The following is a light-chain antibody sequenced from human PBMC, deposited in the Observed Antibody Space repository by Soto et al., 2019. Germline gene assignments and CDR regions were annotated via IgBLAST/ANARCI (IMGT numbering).Light chain of an antibody. CDR2: GAS. CDR1: QSVSNNY. J-gene: IGKJ1*01. V-gene: IGKV3-20*01. CDR3: QQYGSSGT. Sequence: EIVLTQSPGTLSLSPGERATLSCRASQSVSNNYLAWYQQKHGQAPRLLIYGASNSATGIPDRFSGSGSGTDFTLTISRLEPEDCAVYYCQQYGSSGTFGQGTKVEIK.